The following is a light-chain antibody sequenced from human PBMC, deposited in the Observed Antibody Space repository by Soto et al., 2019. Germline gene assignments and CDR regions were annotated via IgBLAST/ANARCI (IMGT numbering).Light chain of an antibody. Sequence: EIVLTQSPATLSLSPGKRATLSCRASQSIRYLAWYQQKPGQAPRLLIYDSSNRATGIPARFSGSGSGTDFTLTISSLEPEDFAVYYCQQRSNWPITFGQGTRLEIK. V-gene: IGKV3-11*01. CDR3: QQRSNWPIT. CDR2: DSS. J-gene: IGKJ5*01. CDR1: QSIRY.